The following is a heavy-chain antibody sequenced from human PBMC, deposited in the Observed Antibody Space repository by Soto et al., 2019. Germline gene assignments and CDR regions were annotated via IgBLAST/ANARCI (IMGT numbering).Heavy chain of an antibody. J-gene: IGHJ3*02. CDR2: ISAYNGNT. CDR1: GYTFTSYG. V-gene: IGHV1-18*01. D-gene: IGHD2-8*01. Sequence: ASVKVSCKASGYTFTSYGISWVRQAPGQGLEWMGWISAYNGNTNYAQKLQGRVTMTTDTSTSTAYMELRSLRSDDTAVYYCARDIPDPSATYCTNGVCYAFDIWGQGTMVTVSS. CDR3: ARDIPDPSATYCTNGVCYAFDI.